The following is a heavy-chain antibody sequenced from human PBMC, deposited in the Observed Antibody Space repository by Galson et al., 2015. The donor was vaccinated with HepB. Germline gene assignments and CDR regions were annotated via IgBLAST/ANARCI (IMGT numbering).Heavy chain of an antibody. CDR2: IFFDGSYE. CDR1: GFSFSNNG. Sequence: SLRLSCAASGFSFSNNGMHWVRQAPGKGLEWVAMIFFDGSYEYYADSVKGRFTISRDNSKNTLYLQMNSLRAEDTAVYYCARSGGCGNECYGFDYWGQGALVTVSS. CDR3: ARSGGCGNECYGFDY. D-gene: IGHD2-21*01. J-gene: IGHJ4*02. V-gene: IGHV3-33*01.